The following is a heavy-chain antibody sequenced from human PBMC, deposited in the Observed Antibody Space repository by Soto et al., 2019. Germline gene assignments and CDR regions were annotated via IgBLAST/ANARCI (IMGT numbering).Heavy chain of an antibody. J-gene: IGHJ5*02. D-gene: IGHD6-19*01. CDR3: AGGPQWWLVQGTNWFDP. CDR1: GGSISSGDYY. V-gene: IGHV4-30-4*01. Sequence: SETLSLTCTVSGGSISSGDYYWSWIRQPPGKGLEWIGYIYYSGSTYYNPSLKSRVTISVDTSKNQFSLKLSSVTAADTAVYYCAGGPQWWLVQGTNWFDPWGQGTLVTVSS. CDR2: IYYSGST.